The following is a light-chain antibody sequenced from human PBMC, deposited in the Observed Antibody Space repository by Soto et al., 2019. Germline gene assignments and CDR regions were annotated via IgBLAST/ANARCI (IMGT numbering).Light chain of an antibody. V-gene: IGLV2-14*01. Sequence: QSALTQPASVSGSPGQSITISCTGTSSDVGFYTYVHWYQQHPGKAPKVIIYDVSRRPSGVSNRFSGSKSGNTASLTISGLEAEDEPDYYCRSSTSRSTRVFGTGTKLTVL. CDR3: RSSTSRSTRV. CDR2: DVS. J-gene: IGLJ1*01. CDR1: SSDVGFYTY.